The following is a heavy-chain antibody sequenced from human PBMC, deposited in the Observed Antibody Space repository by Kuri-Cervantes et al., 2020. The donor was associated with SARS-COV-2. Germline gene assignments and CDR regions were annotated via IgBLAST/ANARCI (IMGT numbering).Heavy chain of an antibody. V-gene: IGHV3-33*01. J-gene: IGHJ6*02. Sequence: GESMKISCAASGLTFSSYGMHWGRQAPGKGLEWVAVIWYDGSNKYYADSVKGRFTISRDNSKNTLYLQMNSLRAEDTAVYYCARDPPHGTDYGGSMDVWGQGTTVTVSS. CDR1: GLTFSSYG. CDR2: IWYDGSNK. D-gene: IGHD4-23*01. CDR3: ARDPPHGTDYGGSMDV.